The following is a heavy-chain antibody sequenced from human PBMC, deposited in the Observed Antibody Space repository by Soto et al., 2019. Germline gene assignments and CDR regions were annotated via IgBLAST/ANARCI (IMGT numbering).Heavy chain of an antibody. V-gene: IGHV3-11*01. CDR2: ISSSGASI. Sequence: GGSLRLSCAASGFTFSDYYMSWIRQAPGKGLEWVSYISSSGASIYYADSVKGRFTISRDNAENSLSLQMNSLRAEDTAVYYCVRGGWSSSGGIAASWGQGTLVTVSS. CDR3: VRGGWSSSGGIAAS. CDR1: GFTFSDYY. J-gene: IGHJ5*02. D-gene: IGHD6-13*01.